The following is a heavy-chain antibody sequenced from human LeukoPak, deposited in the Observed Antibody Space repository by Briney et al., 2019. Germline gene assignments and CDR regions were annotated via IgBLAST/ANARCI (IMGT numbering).Heavy chain of an antibody. V-gene: IGHV4-59*12. CDR2: IYYSGST. CDR3: AREDSGSRDY. CDR1: GGSISSYY. J-gene: IGHJ4*02. Sequence: SETLSLTCTVSGGSISSYYWSWIRQPPGKGLEWIGYIYYSGSTYYNPSLKSRVTISVDTSKNQFSLKLSSVTAADTAVYYCAREDSGSRDYWGQGTLVTVSS. D-gene: IGHD1-26*01.